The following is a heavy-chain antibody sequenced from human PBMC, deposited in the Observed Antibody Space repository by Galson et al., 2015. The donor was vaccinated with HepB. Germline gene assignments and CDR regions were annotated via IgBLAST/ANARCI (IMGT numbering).Heavy chain of an antibody. Sequence: LRLSCAASGFTFDDYAMHWVRQAPGKGLEWVSGISWNSGSIGYADSVKGRFTVSRDNAKNSLYLQMNSLRAEDTALYYCAKEARGAEAFDIWGQGTMVTVSS. D-gene: IGHD3-16*01. V-gene: IGHV3-9*01. J-gene: IGHJ3*02. CDR3: AKEARGAEAFDI. CDR1: GFTFDDYA. CDR2: ISWNSGSI.